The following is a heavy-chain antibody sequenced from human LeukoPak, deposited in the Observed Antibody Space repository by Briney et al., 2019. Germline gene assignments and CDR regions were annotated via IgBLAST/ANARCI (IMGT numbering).Heavy chain of an antibody. Sequence: PGGSLRLSCVASGLNFNYYTMNWVRQAPGKGLEWVSSISSSSTSIYYADSLKGRLTISRDNAKNSLYLQINSLRAEDTAVYYCARGKDSWLPGGFDYYYMDVWGKGTTVTVSS. V-gene: IGHV3-21*01. CDR3: ARGKDSWLPGGFDYYYMDV. CDR2: ISSSSTSI. CDR1: GLNFNYYT. D-gene: IGHD5-24*01. J-gene: IGHJ6*03.